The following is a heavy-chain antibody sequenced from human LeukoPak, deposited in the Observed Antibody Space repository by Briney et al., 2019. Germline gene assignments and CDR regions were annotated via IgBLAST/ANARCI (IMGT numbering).Heavy chain of an antibody. V-gene: IGHV1-18*01. CDR2: ISTYNGNT. CDR1: GYTFTTYG. CDR3: TRGYFDY. Sequence: ASVTVSCTASGYTFTTYGISWVRQAPGQGLECMGWISTYNGNTNYAQKFQDRVIITTDTSTSTAYMELRSLGSDDTAVYYCTRGYFDYWGQGTLVTVSS. J-gene: IGHJ4*02.